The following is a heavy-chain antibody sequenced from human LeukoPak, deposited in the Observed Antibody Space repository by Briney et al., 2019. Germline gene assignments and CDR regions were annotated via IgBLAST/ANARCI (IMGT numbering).Heavy chain of an antibody. V-gene: IGHV3-23*01. D-gene: IGHD3-22*01. CDR1: GLTFSSYA. CDR3: AKITMIVVVIEFDY. Sequence: PGGSLRLSCAASGLTFSSYAMSWVRQAPGKGLEWVSAISGSGGSTYYADSVKGRFTISRDNSKNTLYLQMNSLRAEDTAVYYCAKITMIVVVIEFDYWGQGTLVTVSS. CDR2: ISGSGGST. J-gene: IGHJ4*02.